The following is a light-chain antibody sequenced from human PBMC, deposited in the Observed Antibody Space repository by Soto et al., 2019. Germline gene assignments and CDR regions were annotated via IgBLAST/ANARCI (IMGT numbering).Light chain of an antibody. Sequence: QSVLTQPRSVSGSPGQSVTISCTGTSSDVGGYNYVSWYQQNPGKAPKLMIYDVSKRPSGVSDRFSGSESANTASLIISGLQAEDEADYYCCSYAGNTLVVFGGGTKVTVL. V-gene: IGLV2-11*01. J-gene: IGLJ2*01. CDR3: CSYAGNTLVV. CDR2: DVS. CDR1: SSDVGGYNY.